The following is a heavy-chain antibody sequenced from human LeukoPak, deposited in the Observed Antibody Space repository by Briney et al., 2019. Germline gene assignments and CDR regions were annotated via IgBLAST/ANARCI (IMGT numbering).Heavy chain of an antibody. CDR2: ISGSGGRI. CDR3: AKNPRLEGWIYFDS. D-gene: IGHD1-1*01. Sequence: GGFLRLSCAASGFTFSSYSMSWVRQAPGKGLEWVSSISGSGGRIDYADSVKGRFTISRDNSKNTLPLQMNSLTAEDTAVYYCAKNPRLEGWIYFDSWGQGILVTVSS. V-gene: IGHV3-23*01. CDR1: GFTFSSYS. J-gene: IGHJ4*02.